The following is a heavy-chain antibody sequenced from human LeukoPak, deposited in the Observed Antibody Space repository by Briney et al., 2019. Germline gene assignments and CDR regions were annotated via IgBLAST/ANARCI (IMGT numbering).Heavy chain of an antibody. CDR2: FSDSGST. J-gene: IGHJ5*02. V-gene: IGHV3-23*01. CDR1: GFTFSSYV. Sequence: GGSLRLSCAASGFTFSSYVMSWVRQAPGKGLEWVSSFSDSGSTYYADSVKGRFTISRDNSKNTLYLQMNSLRAEDTALYYCAKGVIAVAGTLNWFDPWGQGTLVTVSS. D-gene: IGHD6-19*01. CDR3: AKGVIAVAGTLNWFDP.